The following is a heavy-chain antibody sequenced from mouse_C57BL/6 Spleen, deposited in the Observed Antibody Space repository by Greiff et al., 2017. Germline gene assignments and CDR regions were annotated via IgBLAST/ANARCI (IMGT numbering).Heavy chain of an antibody. CDR3: ARSDYGSSYYFDY. CDR2: INPSSGYT. J-gene: IGHJ2*01. D-gene: IGHD1-1*01. V-gene: IGHV1-7*01. Sequence: QVQLQQSGAELAKPGASVTLSCKASGYTFTSYWMHWVKQRPGQGLEWIGYINPSSGYTKYNQKFKDKATLTADKSSSTAYMQLSSLTYEDSAVYYCARSDYGSSYYFDYWGQGTTLTVSS. CDR1: GYTFTSYW.